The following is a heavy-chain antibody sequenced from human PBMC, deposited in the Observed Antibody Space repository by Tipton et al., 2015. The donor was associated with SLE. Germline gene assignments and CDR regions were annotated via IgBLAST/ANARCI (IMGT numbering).Heavy chain of an antibody. CDR2: IYHSGST. D-gene: IGHD3-3*01. CDR1: GFTFSSYV. Sequence: LRLSCAASGFTFSSYVMSWIRQPPGKGLEWIGSIYHSGSTFYNPSLKSRASISVDTSKNQFSLKLSSVTAADTAVYYCARDHTIFGVVISLGAFDIWGQGTMVTVSS. V-gene: IGHV4-38-2*02. J-gene: IGHJ3*02. CDR3: ARDHTIFGVVISLGAFDI.